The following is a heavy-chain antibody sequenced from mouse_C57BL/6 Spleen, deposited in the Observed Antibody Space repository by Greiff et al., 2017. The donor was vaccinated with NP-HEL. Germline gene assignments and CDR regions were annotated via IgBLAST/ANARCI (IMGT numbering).Heavy chain of an antibody. V-gene: IGHV1-80*01. Sequence: QVQLQQSGAELVKPGASVKISCKASGYAFSSYWMNWVKQRPGKGLEWIGQIYPGDGDTNYNGKFKGKATLTADKSSSTAYMQLSSLTSEDSAVYFCARSGDYDYDVGYAMDYWGQGTSVTVSS. D-gene: IGHD2-4*01. CDR3: ARSGDYDYDVGYAMDY. CDR2: IYPGDGDT. J-gene: IGHJ4*01. CDR1: GYAFSSYW.